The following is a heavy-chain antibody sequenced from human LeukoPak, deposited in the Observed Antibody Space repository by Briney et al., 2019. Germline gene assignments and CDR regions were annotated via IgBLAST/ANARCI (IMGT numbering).Heavy chain of an antibody. D-gene: IGHD5-12*01. CDR1: GGSISSSSYY. CDR2: IYYIGST. J-gene: IGHJ4*02. Sequence: SETLSLTCTVSGGSISSSSYYWSWIRQPPGKALEWIGNIYYIGSTNYNPSLKSRVTISVDTTKNQLSLKLNSVTAADTAVYYCARGTSGYSGYVFDYWGQGTLVTVSS. V-gene: IGHV4-61*01. CDR3: ARGTSGYSGYVFDY.